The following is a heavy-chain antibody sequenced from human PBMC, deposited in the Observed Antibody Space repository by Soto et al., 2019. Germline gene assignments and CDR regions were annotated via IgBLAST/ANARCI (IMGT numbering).Heavy chain of an antibody. V-gene: IGHV1-8*01. D-gene: IGHD6-19*01. CDR3: ARDLRSSGWRIKDY. CDR1: GYTFTSYD. J-gene: IGHJ4*02. CDR2: MNPNSGNT. Sequence: ASVKVSCKASGYTFTSYDINWVRQATGQGLEWMGWMNPNSGNTGYAQKFQGRVTMTRNTSISTAYMELSSLRSEDTAVYYCARDLRSSGWRIKDYWGQGTLVTVSS.